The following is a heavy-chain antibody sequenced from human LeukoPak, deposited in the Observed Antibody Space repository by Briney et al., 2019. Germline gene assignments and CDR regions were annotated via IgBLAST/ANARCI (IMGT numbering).Heavy chain of an antibody. Sequence: GGSLRLSCAASGFTFSSYWMPWVRQAPGKGLVWVSRINSDGSSTSYADSVKGRFTISRDNAKNTLYLQMNSLRAEDTAVYYCARTHVADDITMPGWGQGTLVTVSS. CDR2: INSDGSST. CDR3: ARTHVADDITMPG. V-gene: IGHV3-74*01. D-gene: IGHD3-10*01. CDR1: GFTFSSYW. J-gene: IGHJ4*02.